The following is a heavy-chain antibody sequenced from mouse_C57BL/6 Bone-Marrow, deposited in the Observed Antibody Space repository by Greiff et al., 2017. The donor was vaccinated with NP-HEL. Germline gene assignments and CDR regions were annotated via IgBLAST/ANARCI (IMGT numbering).Heavy chain of an antibody. D-gene: IGHD1-1*01. CDR3: ARVNYYGSSYPYWYFDV. J-gene: IGHJ1*03. CDR2: SRNKANDYTT. Sequence: EVKLVESGGGLVQSGRSLRLSCATSGFTFSDFYMEWVRQAPGKGLEWIAASRNKANDYTTEYSASVKGRFIVSRDTSQSILYLQMNALRAEDTAIYYCARVNYYGSSYPYWYFDVWGTGTTVTVSS. CDR1: GFTFSDFY. V-gene: IGHV7-1*01.